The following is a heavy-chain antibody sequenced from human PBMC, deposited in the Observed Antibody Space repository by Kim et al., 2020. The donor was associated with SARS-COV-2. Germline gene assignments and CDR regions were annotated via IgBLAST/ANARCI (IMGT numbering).Heavy chain of an antibody. CDR2: IYSGGSST. V-gene: IGHV3-23*03. CDR3: AKDDGHFDY. J-gene: IGHJ4*02. CDR1: GFTFSSYA. Sequence: GGSLRLSCAASGFTFSSYAMSWVRQAPGKGLEWVSVIYSGGSSTYYADSVKGRFTISRDNSKNTLYLQMNSLRAEDTAVYYCAKDDGHFDYWGQGTLVTV.